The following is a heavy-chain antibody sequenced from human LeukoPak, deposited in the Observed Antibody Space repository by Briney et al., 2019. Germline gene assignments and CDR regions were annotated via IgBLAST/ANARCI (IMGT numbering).Heavy chain of an antibody. Sequence: GESLKISCQASGYTFTSYWIGWVGQMPGKGLECMGIVYPDDSDTTYSPSFEGQVTISADKSFSTAYLQWSSLKASDTAIYYCARLGGDTYYFGSASYPNWYFDLWGRGTLATVSS. D-gene: IGHD3-10*01. CDR3: ARLGGDTYYFGSASYPNWYFDL. V-gene: IGHV5-51*01. CDR1: GYTFTSYW. CDR2: VYPDDSDT. J-gene: IGHJ2*01.